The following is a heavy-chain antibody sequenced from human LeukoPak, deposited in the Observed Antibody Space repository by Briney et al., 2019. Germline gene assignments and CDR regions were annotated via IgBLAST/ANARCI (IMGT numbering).Heavy chain of an antibody. J-gene: IGHJ5*02. CDR3: ARRKTAARVENWFDP. Sequence: ETLSLTCTVSGSSISSSIYYLGWIRHPPGKGLELIGCIYYSGSTYYNPSLKSRDPISVDKSKNQFSLKLSSVPAADTAVYYCARRKTAARVENWFDPWGKGTLVTVSS. CDR2: IYYSGST. CDR1: GSSISSSIYY. D-gene: IGHD6-6*01. V-gene: IGHV4-39*01.